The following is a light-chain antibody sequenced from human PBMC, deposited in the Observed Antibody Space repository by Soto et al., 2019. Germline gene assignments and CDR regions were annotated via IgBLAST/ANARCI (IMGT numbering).Light chain of an antibody. CDR2: EVT. V-gene: IGLV2-23*02. CDR3: CSYAGSNTYV. CDR1: SSDVGSYNL. Sequence: QSALTQPAPVSGSPGQSITISCTGTSSDVGSYNLVSWYQHHPGKAPKLIIYEVTRRPSGISNRFSGSKSGNTASLTISGHQAEDEADYYCCSYAGSNTYVFATGTKVXVL. J-gene: IGLJ1*01.